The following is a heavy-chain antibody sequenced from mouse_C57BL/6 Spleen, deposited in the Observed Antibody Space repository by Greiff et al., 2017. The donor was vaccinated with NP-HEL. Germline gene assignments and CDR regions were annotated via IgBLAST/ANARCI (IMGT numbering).Heavy chain of an antibody. V-gene: IGHV1-26*01. CDR1: GYTFTDYY. Sequence: VQLQQSGPELVKPGASVKISCKASGYTFTDYYMNWVKQSHGKSLEWIGDINPNNGGTSYNQKFKGKATLTVDKSSITAYMELRSLTSEDSAVYYCASMVTTGDWFAYWGQGTLVTVSA. D-gene: IGHD2-2*01. CDR2: INPNNGGT. CDR3: ASMVTTGDWFAY. J-gene: IGHJ3*01.